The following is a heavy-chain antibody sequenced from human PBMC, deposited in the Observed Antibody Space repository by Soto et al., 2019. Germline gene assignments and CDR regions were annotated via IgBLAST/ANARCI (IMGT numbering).Heavy chain of an antibody. CDR3: AKSEGGQPDLRFLEWSHYFDY. CDR2: ISYDGSNK. D-gene: IGHD3-3*01. J-gene: IGHJ4*02. V-gene: IGHV3-30*18. Sequence: GGSLRLSCAASGFTFSSYGMHWVRPAPGKGLEWVAVISYDGSNKYYADSVNGRFTISRDNSKNTLYLQMNSLRAEDTAVYYCAKSEGGQPDLRFLEWSHYFDYWGQGTLVTVSS. CDR1: GFTFSSYG.